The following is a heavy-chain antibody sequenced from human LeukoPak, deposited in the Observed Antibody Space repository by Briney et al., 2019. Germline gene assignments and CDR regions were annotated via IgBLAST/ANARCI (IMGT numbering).Heavy chain of an antibody. J-gene: IGHJ5*02. CDR2: ISYDGSNK. D-gene: IGHD6-19*01. Sequence: GGSLRLSCAASGFTFSSYGMHWVRQAPGKGLEWVAVISYDGSNKYYADSVKGRFTISRDNSKNTLYLQVNSLRAEGTAVYYCAKVKGGSGNWFDPWGQGTLVTVSS. V-gene: IGHV3-30*18. CDR3: AKVKGGSGNWFDP. CDR1: GFTFSSYG.